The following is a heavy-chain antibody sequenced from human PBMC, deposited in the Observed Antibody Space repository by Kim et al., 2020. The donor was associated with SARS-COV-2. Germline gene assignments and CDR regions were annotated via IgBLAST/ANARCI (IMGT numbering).Heavy chain of an antibody. CDR1: GFTFSSYG. J-gene: IGHJ4*02. Sequence: GGSLRLSCAASGFTFSSYGMHWVRQAPGKGLEWVAVISYDGSNKYYADSVKGRFTISRDNSKNTLYLQMNSLRAEDTAVYYCAKNHWGSSSSDYWGQGTLVTVSS. CDR3: AKNHWGSSSSDY. D-gene: IGHD6-6*01. V-gene: IGHV3-30*18. CDR2: ISYDGSNK.